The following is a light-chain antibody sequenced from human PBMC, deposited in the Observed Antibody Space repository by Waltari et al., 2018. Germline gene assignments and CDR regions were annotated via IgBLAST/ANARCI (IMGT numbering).Light chain of an antibody. CDR3: QQSYTNPRYT. J-gene: IGKJ2*01. CDR2: AAS. Sequence: DIRMTQSPSSLSASVGDRVTITCRASQTIRRYLNWYHQRPGKSPKLLIYAASTLQGGVPSRCSGSGSGSDFTLTITSLQPEDFGTYYCQQSYTNPRYTFGQGTKLQIK. V-gene: IGKV1-39*01. CDR1: QTIRRY.